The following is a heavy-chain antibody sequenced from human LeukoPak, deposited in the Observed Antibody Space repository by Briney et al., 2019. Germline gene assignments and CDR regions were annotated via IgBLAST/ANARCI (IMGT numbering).Heavy chain of an antibody. CDR2: IYYSGST. D-gene: IGHD4-17*01. Sequence: SETLSLTCTVSGGSISSYYWSWIRQPPGKGLEWVGYIYYSGSTNYNPSLKSRVTISVDTSKNQFSLKLTSVTAADTAVYYCARAPGTTFDYWGHGNMVTVSS. J-gene: IGHJ4*01. CDR3: ARAPGTTFDY. CDR1: GGSISSYY. V-gene: IGHV4-59*08.